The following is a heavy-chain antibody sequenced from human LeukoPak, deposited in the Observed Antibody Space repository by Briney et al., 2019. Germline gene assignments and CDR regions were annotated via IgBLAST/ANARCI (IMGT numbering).Heavy chain of an antibody. CDR2: IYYSGRT. Sequence: SEALSLTCTVSGGSISSYYWSWIRQPPGKGLEWIGYIYYSGRTNYNPSLKSRVTISVDTSKNQFSLKLSSVTAADTAVYYCARGDYHYGMDVWGQGTTVTVSS. J-gene: IGHJ6*02. CDR1: GGSISSYY. V-gene: IGHV4-59*08. CDR3: ARGDYHYGMDV.